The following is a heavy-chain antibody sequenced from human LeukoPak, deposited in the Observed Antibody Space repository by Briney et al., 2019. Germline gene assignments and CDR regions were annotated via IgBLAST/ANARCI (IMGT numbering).Heavy chain of an antibody. D-gene: IGHD3-3*01. CDR2: IDWNGGGT. CDR1: GFTFGDYG. V-gene: IGHV3-20*04. Sequence: GGSLRLSCAASGFTFGDYGMTWVRQVPGKGPEWVSGIDWNGGGTGYADSVKGRFTISRDNAKNSLYLQMNSLRAEDTALYYCATGLSGLSDTFDIWGQGTMVSVSS. CDR3: ATGLSGLSDTFDI. J-gene: IGHJ3*02.